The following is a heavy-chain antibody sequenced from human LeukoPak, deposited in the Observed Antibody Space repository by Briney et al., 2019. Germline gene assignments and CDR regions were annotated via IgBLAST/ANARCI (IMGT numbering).Heavy chain of an antibody. CDR3: ARRKGYDIMTAYGY. CDR2: IYPGDSNT. V-gene: IGHV5-51*01. CDR1: GYTFSNYW. D-gene: IGHD3-9*01. Sequence: GESLKISCHGSGYTFSNYWIGWVRQMPGKGLEWMGIIYPGDSNTRYSPSFQGQVTISADKSINTAYLQWSSLRASGTAMYYCARRKGYDIMTAYGYWGQGTLVTVSS. J-gene: IGHJ4*02.